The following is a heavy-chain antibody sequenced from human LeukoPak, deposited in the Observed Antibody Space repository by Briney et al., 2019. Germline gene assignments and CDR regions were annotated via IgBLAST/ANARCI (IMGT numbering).Heavy chain of an antibody. V-gene: IGHV4-34*01. J-gene: IGHJ4*02. D-gene: IGHD2-2*01. CDR1: GGSFSGYY. CDR2: INHSGST. Sequence: TPSETLSLTCAVYGGSFSGYYWSWSRQPPGTGLEWIGEINHSGSTNYNPSLKSRVTISVDASKSQFSLKLSSVTAADTAVYYCARLIASGSSSSRFDYWGQGTLVTVSS. CDR3: ARLIASGSSSSRFDY.